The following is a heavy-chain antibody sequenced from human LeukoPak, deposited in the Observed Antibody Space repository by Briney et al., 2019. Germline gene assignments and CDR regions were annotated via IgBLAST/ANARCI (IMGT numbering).Heavy chain of an antibody. CDR3: ARLSGYSYGYVNY. J-gene: IGHJ4*02. Sequence: SETLSLNCTVSGGSISSNSYYWGWIRQPPGKGLECVASIYYSGSAYYNPSLKSRVIISVDTSKNQFSLKLSSVTAADTAVYYCARLSGYSYGYVNYWGQGTLVTVSS. CDR2: IYYSGSA. D-gene: IGHD5-18*01. V-gene: IGHV4-39*01. CDR1: GGSISSNSYY.